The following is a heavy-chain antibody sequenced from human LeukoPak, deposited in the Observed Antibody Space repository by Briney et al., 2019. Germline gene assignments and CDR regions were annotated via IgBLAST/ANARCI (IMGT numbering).Heavy chain of an antibody. J-gene: IGHJ4*02. CDR2: INHSGST. V-gene: IGHV4-39*07. CDR3: ASLGIAAAGGDY. Sequence: PSDTLSLTCTVSGGSITSSGFYWSWIRQPPGKGLEWIGEINHSGSTNYNPSLKSRVTISVDTSKNQFSLKLSSVTAADTALYYCASLGIAAAGGDYWGQGTLVTVSS. D-gene: IGHD6-13*01. CDR1: GGSITSSGFY.